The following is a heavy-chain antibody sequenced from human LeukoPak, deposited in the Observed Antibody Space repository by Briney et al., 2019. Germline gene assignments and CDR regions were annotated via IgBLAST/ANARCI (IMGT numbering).Heavy chain of an antibody. CDR3: ATMVSVAGDS. J-gene: IGHJ5*01. V-gene: IGHV3-7*01. D-gene: IGHD6-19*01. Sequence: GGYLRRYCAGSGFRFSTNWMSWFRQVPGKGLEWVAHIKPDGSETYYVDSVKGRFTISRDNAWNSVHLQMYSLRPEDTAIYYCATMVSVAGDSWGQGTLVTVSS. CDR1: GFRFSTNW. CDR2: IKPDGSET.